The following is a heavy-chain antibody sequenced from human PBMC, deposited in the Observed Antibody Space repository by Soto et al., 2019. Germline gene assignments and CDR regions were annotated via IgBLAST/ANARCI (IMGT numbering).Heavy chain of an antibody. D-gene: IGHD6-19*01. Sequence: QITLKESGPTLVKPTQTLTLTCTFSGFSLTTSAVGVGLICQPPGKGLEWLALLYWDDDNQYRPSLRNRLTLTKDTSKTPVVLTMTNMDPRETATYYCTHGSGWLFNSWGQRTLVTVSS. CDR2: LYWDDDN. V-gene: IGHV2-5*02. CDR1: GFSLTTSAVG. CDR3: THGSGWLFNS. J-gene: IGHJ4*02.